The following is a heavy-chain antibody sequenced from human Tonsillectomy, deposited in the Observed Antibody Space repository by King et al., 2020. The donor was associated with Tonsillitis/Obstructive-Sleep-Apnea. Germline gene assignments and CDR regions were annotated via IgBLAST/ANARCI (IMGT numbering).Heavy chain of an antibody. CDR2: SRPNNGDT. J-gene: IGHJ1*01. CDR1: GYTFTSYD. Sequence: VQLVESGAEVKKPGASVKVSCKASGYTFTSYDITWVRQAPGQGLEWMGWSRPNNGDTNYAQKLQGRVTMTSDTSTSTAYMELRSLRSDDTVVYCCAKDYYDSIRYYLGYFHNWGQGTLVTVSS. V-gene: IGHV1-18*01. D-gene: IGHD3-22*01. CDR3: AKDYYDSIRYYLGYFHN.